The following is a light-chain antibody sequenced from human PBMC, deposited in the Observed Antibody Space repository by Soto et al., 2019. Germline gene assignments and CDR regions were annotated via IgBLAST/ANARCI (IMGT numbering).Light chain of an antibody. V-gene: IGKV3-15*01. Sequence: EIVMTQSPATLSVSPGERATLSCRASQSVSSNLAWYQQKPGQAPRPLIFDASTRATGIPASFSGSGSGTEFTLTISSLQSEDFAVYYCHQYNSWPQTFGQGTKVEIK. CDR2: DAS. CDR3: HQYNSWPQT. J-gene: IGKJ1*01. CDR1: QSVSSN.